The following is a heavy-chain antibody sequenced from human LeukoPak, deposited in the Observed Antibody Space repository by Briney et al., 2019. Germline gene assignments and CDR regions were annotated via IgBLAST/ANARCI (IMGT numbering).Heavy chain of an antibody. V-gene: IGHV3-23*05. CDR2: IRSSGDPT. D-gene: IGHD3-16*01. Sequence: GGSLRLSCAASGFTFTTYAMSWVRQAPGKGLEWVSTIRSSGDPTYYADSVKGRLTISRDNSKNKLDLQMNSLRAEDTAVYYCARGYVWAYWGQGTLVTVSS. CDR3: ARGYVWAY. CDR1: GFTFTTYA. J-gene: IGHJ4*02.